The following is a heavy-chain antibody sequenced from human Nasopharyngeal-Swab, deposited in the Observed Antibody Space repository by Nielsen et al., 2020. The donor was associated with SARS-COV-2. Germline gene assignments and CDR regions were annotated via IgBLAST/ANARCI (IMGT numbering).Heavy chain of an antibody. CDR2: LYYSGST. J-gene: IGHJ3*02. CDR3: ARRGTGGKKGAFDI. Sequence: RQAPGKGLEWIGYLYYSGSTNYNPSLKSRVTISVDASKNQFSLKLSSVTAADTAVYYCARRGTGGKKGAFDIWGQGTMVTVSS. D-gene: IGHD2-8*02. V-gene: IGHV4-59*08.